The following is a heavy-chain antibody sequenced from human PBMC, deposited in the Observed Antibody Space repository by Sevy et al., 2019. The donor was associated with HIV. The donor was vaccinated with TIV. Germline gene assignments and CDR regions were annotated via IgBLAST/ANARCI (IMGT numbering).Heavy chain of an antibody. CDR3: ALGANMGGYYFDY. CDR2: VIPIFGTA. CDR1: GGTFSSYA. Sequence: ASVKVSCKASGGTFSSYAISWVRQAPGQGLEWMGGVIPIFGTANYAQKFQGRVTITADESTSTAYMELSSLRSEDTAVYYCALGANMGGYYFDYWGQGTLVTVSS. J-gene: IGHJ4*02. V-gene: IGHV1-69*13. D-gene: IGHD3-16*01.